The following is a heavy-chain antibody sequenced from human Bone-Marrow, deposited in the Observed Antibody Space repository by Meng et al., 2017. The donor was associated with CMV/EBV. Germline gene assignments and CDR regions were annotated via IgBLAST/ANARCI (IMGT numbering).Heavy chain of an antibody. CDR3: ARGINGYSGYDWSDP. D-gene: IGHD5-12*01. V-gene: IGHV1-8*03. J-gene: IGHJ5*02. Sequence: ASVKVSCKASGYTFTSYDINWVRQATGQGLEWMGWMNPNSGNTGYAQKFQGRVTITRNTSISTAYMELSSLRSEDTAVYYCARGINGYSGYDWSDPWGQGTLVTVSP. CDR1: GYTFTSYD. CDR2: MNPNSGNT.